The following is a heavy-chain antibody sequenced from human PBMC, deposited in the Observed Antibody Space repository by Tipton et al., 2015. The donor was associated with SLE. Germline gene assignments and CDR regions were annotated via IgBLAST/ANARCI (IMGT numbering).Heavy chain of an antibody. CDR2: VYYSGST. V-gene: IGHV4-31*11. Sequence: TLSLTCAVSGGSINSGGYFWTRVPPPPGEGLGGVGAVYYSGSTYYNPSLKSRVTISLDKSKNQFSLRLSSVTAADTAVYYCTRGGFREPDDFYYGMDVWGQGTPVTVSS. J-gene: IGHJ6*02. CDR3: TRGGFREPDDFYYGMDV. CDR1: GGSINSGGYF. D-gene: IGHD3-10*01.